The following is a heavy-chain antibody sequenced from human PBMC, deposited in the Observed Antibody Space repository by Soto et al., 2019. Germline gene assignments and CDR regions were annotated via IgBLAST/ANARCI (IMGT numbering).Heavy chain of an antibody. Sequence: PEGSLRLSCAASGLIFSTYAMNWVRQAPGKGLEGVSAFNANGGTTYYAESVRGRFTISRDNSINTLYLQMSRLRTEDTAVYSCAHTRRSGVFDVVDIWGQASTDTFSS. J-gene: IGHJ3*02. D-gene: IGHD2-8*01. CDR1: GLIFSTYA. CDR3: AHTRRSGVFDVVDI. V-gene: IGHV3-23*01. CDR2: FNANGGTT.